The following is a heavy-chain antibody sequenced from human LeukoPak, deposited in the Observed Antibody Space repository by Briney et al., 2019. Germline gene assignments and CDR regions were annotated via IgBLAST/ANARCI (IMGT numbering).Heavy chain of an antibody. D-gene: IGHD5-18*01. CDR1: GFTFSIHW. J-gene: IGHJ4*02. CDR2: IKQDGSEK. CDR3: AKRLSGYSYGYSHTPPY. Sequence: GGSLGLSCAASGFTFSIHWMNWVRQAPGKGLEWVANIKQDGSEKYYVDSVKGRFTISRDNSKNTLYLQMNSLRAEDTAVYYCAKRLSGYSYGYSHTPPYWGQGTLVTVSS. V-gene: IGHV3-7*03.